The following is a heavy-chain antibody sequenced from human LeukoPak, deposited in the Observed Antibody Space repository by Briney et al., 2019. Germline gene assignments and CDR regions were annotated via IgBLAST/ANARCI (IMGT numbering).Heavy chain of an antibody. V-gene: IGHV1-3*01. CDR1: GYTCTSYA. CDR2: TNAGNGNT. D-gene: IGHD1-7*01. CDR3: ASSITGTTI. Sequence: ASEKVSCKASGYTCTSYAMHWVRQAAGQRLEWMGWTNAGNGNTKYSQKFQGRVTITRDTSASTAYMELSSLRSEDTAVYYCASSITGTTIWGQGTLVTVSS. J-gene: IGHJ4*02.